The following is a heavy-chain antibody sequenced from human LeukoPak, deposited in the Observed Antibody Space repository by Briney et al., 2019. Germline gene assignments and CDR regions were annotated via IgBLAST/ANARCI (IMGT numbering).Heavy chain of an antibody. CDR2: VDHTGGT. Sequence: PSETLSLTCIVSGDSISNGTYYWNWIRQPPGKGLEWIGYVDHTGGTNFNPSLNGRVSISRDTTKNLFSLRLRSVTAADTAVYFCARGRVSSSTWYSTYYYYFYMDVWGKGTTVTVSS. CDR1: GDSISNGTYY. J-gene: IGHJ6*03. V-gene: IGHV4-61*03. D-gene: IGHD1-1*01. CDR3: ARGRVSSSTWYSTYYYYFYMDV.